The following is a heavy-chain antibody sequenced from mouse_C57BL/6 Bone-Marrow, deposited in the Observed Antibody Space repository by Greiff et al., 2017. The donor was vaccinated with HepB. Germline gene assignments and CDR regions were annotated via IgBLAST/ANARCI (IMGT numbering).Heavy chain of an antibody. D-gene: IGHD2-5*01. Sequence: QVHVKQPGAELVKPGASVKMSCKASGYTFTSYWITWVKQRPGQGLEWIGDISPGSGSTNYNEKFKSKATLTVDTSSSTAYMQLSSLTSGDSAVSYCARGSYYSNASCAYGGEGSLVTVSA. CDR1: GYTFTSYW. CDR2: ISPGSGST. CDR3: ARGSYYSNASCAY. V-gene: IGHV1-55*01. J-gene: IGHJ3*01.